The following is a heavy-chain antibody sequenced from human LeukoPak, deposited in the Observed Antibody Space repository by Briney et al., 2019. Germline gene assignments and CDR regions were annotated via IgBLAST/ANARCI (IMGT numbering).Heavy chain of an antibody. V-gene: IGHV4-34*01. CDR1: GESFSGYY. D-gene: IGHD3-22*01. CDR2: INHSGST. J-gene: IGHJ4*02. Sequence: SETLSLTCAVYGESFSGYYWSWIRQPPGKGLEWIGEINHSGSTNYNPSLKSRVTISVDTPKNQFSLKLSSVTAADTAVYYCARGVARTYYSDTSGYAAADYWGQGTLVTVSS. CDR3: ARGVARTYYSDTSGYAAADY.